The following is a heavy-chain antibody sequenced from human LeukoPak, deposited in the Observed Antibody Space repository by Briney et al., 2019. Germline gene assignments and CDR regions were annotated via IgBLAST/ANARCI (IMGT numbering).Heavy chain of an antibody. Sequence: ASVKVSCKASGYSLITYGISWVRQAPGQGLEWMAWINTYNGNAHYAEKFQGRVSLTTDTSTYTSYMELRSLRSDDTAVYYCARFSKISRGYTIFGVVPSGGDYWGQGTLLTVSS. D-gene: IGHD3-3*01. J-gene: IGHJ4*02. CDR3: ARFSKISRGYTIFGVVPSGGDY. CDR1: GYSLITYG. V-gene: IGHV1-18*01. CDR2: INTYNGNA.